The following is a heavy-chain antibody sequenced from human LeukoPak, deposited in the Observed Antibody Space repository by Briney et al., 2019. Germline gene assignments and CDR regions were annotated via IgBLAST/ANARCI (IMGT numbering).Heavy chain of an antibody. CDR1: GGSISSSGYY. Sequence: SETLSLTCTVSGGSISSSGYYWSWIRQHPGKGLEWIGFTSYSEGTYYNPSLMSRITISVDRSQNQFSLKMRDVTAADTAVYFCATADWESFYFDSWGQGVLVAVSS. D-gene: IGHD1-26*01. CDR3: ATADWESFYFDS. CDR2: TSYSEGT. V-gene: IGHV4-31*03. J-gene: IGHJ4*02.